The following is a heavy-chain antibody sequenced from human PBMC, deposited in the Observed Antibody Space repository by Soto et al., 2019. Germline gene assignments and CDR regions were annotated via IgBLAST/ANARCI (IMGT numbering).Heavy chain of an antibody. Sequence: QVQLVESGGGVVQPGRSLRLSCAASGFTFSSYGMHWVRQAPGKGLEWVAVISYDGSNKYYADSVKGRFTISRDNSKNTLYLQMNSLRAEDTAVYYCAKDYAEVGAVDYYGMDVW. D-gene: IGHD1-26*01. CDR2: ISYDGSNK. CDR3: AKDYAEVGAVDYYGMDV. V-gene: IGHV3-30*18. J-gene: IGHJ6*01. CDR1: GFTFSSYG.